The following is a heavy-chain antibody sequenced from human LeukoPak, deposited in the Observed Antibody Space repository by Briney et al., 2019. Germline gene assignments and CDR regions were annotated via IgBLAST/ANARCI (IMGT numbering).Heavy chain of an antibody. J-gene: IGHJ5*02. Sequence: GGSLSLSCAASGFTFSGYGIHWVRQAPGKGLEWVAVISYDGSNKYYADSVKGRFTISRDNSKNTLYLQMNSLRAEDTAVYYCAKDYCSGGSCNWFDPWGQGTLVTVSS. CDR3: AKDYCSGGSCNWFDP. V-gene: IGHV3-30*18. CDR2: ISYDGSNK. CDR1: GFTFSGYG. D-gene: IGHD2-15*01.